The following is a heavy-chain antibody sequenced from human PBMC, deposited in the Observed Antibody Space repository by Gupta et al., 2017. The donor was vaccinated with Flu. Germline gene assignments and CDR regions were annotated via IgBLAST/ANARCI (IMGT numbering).Heavy chain of an antibody. CDR3: AHRSWGSGSYYKRMGYYGMDV. CDR1: GFSLSTSGVG. V-gene: IGHV2-5*02. D-gene: IGHD3-10*01. CDR2: IYWDDDK. Sequence: QITLKESGPTLVKPTQTLTLTCTFSGFSLSTSGVGVGWIRQPPGKALEWLALIYWDDDKRYSPSLKSRLTITKDTSKNQVVLTMTNMDPVDTATYYCAHRSWGSGSYYKRMGYYGMDVWGQGTTVTVAS. J-gene: IGHJ6*02.